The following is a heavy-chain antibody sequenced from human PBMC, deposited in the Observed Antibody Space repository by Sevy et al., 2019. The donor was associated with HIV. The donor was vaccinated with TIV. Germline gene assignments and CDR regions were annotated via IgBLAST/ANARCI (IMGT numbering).Heavy chain of an antibody. Sequence: GGSLRLSCAASGFTFSNYWMSWVRQAPGKGLECVATMNQDGSEKYYSDSVKGRFIVSRDNAKNSLYLQMNILRAEESAVYYGASDRVTGANPDYYDSWGQGTLVTVSS. V-gene: IGHV3-7*01. D-gene: IGHD1-7*01. J-gene: IGHJ4*02. CDR2: MNQDGSEK. CDR1: GFTFSNYW. CDR3: ASDRVTGANPDYYDS.